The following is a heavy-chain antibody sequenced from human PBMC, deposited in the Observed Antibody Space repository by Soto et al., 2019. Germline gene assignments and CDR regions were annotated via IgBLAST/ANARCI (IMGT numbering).Heavy chain of an antibody. Sequence: GGSLRLSCATPGTTFCTAWTAWVRQAPGKGLEWVGRIKRSWATDYASPVDDRFTISREDSENTAYLQMNSLKTEDTALYYCTMRFCTSSKCHWEYSFDTWGQGTKVTVSS. CDR1: GTTFCTAW. CDR2: IKRSWAT. D-gene: IGHD2-8*01. V-gene: IGHV3-15*01. J-gene: IGHJ3*02. CDR3: TMRFCTSSKCHWEYSFDT.